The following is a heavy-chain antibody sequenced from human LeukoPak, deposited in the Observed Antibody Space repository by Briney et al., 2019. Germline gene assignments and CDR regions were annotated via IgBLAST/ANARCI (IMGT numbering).Heavy chain of an antibody. Sequence: GASVKVSCKASGGTFSSYAISWVRQAPGQGLEWMGRIIPIFGTANYAQKFQGRVTITTDESTSTAYMELSSLRSEDTAVYYCARDRQLNLGGPNWFDPWGQGTLVTVSS. CDR3: ARDRQLNLGGPNWFDP. J-gene: IGHJ5*02. D-gene: IGHD3-16*01. V-gene: IGHV1-69*05. CDR2: IIPIFGTA. CDR1: GGTFSSYA.